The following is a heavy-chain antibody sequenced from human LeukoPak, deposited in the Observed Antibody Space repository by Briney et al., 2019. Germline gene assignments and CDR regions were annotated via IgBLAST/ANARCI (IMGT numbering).Heavy chain of an antibody. D-gene: IGHD4-17*01. CDR1: GYTFTSYA. CDR2: INAGNGNT. J-gene: IGHJ4*02. CDR3: ARGPDDYGDFYFDY. V-gene: IGHV1-3*01. Sequence: PVASVKVSCKVSGYTFTSYAMHWVRQAPGQRLEWMGWINAGNGNTKYSQKFQGRVTITRDTSASTAYMELSSLRSEDTAVYYCARGPDDYGDFYFDYWGQGTLVTVSS.